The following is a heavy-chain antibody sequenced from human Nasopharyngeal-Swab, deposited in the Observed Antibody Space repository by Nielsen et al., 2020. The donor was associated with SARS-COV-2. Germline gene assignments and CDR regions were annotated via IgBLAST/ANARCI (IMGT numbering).Heavy chain of an antibody. D-gene: IGHD5-12*01. V-gene: IGHV5-51*01. J-gene: IGHJ6*02. CDR2: IYPRDSDT. CDR1: GYSFTSYW. Sequence: GESLKISWKGSGYSFTSYWIAWVRQMPGKGLEGMGIIYPRDSDTRYSPSFQGQVTISADKSISTAYLQWSSLKASDTAMYYCVRPEGVATSFKYYFQYGMDVWGQGTMVTVSS. CDR3: VRPEGVATSFKYYFQYGMDV.